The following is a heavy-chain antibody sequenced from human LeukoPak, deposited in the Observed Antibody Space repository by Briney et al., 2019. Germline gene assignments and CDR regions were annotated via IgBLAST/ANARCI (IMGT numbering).Heavy chain of an antibody. CDR3: ARDWAWGGFDH. Sequence: GGSLRLSCAGSGFSFSSYWMRWVRQAPGKGLVWVSRIRTDGGTTYYADSVKGRFTVSRDNAKNTLYLQMNSLRVDDTAIYYCARDWAWGGFDHWGQGALVTVSP. CDR2: IRTDGGTT. CDR1: GFSFSSYW. D-gene: IGHD3-16*01. V-gene: IGHV3-74*01. J-gene: IGHJ4*02.